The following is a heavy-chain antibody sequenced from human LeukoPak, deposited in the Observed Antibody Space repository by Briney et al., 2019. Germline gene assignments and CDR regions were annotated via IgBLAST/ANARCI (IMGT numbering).Heavy chain of an antibody. Sequence: SVKVSCKASGGTFSSYAISWVRQAAGQGLEWMGGIIPIFGTAKYAQKFQGRVRITTDESTSTAYMEVSSLGCEDPAVYFCARGHGYCSSTSCSTTPTPTYFDYWGQGTLVTASP. CDR1: GGTFSSYA. CDR3: ARGHGYCSSTSCSTTPTPTYFDY. J-gene: IGHJ4*02. V-gene: IGHV1-69*05. D-gene: IGHD2-2*03. CDR2: IIPIFGTA.